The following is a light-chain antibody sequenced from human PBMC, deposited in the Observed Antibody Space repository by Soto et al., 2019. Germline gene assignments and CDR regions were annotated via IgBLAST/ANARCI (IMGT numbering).Light chain of an antibody. J-gene: IGLJ2*01. CDR3: CSYASSSTLV. V-gene: IGLV2-23*01. CDR1: SSDVGSYNL. Sequence: QSALTQPASVSGSPGQSITISCTGTSSDVGSYNLVSWYQQHPGKAPKLMIYEGSKRPSGVSNRFFGSKSGNTASLTISGLQAEDEADYYCCSYASSSTLVFGGGTKLTVL. CDR2: EGS.